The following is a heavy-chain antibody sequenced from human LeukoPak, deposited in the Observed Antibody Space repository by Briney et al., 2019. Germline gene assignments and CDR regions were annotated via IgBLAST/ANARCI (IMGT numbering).Heavy chain of an antibody. V-gene: IGHV1-18*01. J-gene: IGHJ4*02. D-gene: IGHD2/OR15-2a*01. CDR3: AREGIRSYLADFDY. CDR2: ISAYNGNT. Sequence: GASVKVSCKASGYTFTSYGISWVRQAPRQGLEWMGWISAYNGNTNYAQKLQGRVTMTTDTSTSTAYMELRSLRSDDTAVYYCAREGIRSYLADFDYWGQGTLVTVSS. CDR1: GYTFTSYG.